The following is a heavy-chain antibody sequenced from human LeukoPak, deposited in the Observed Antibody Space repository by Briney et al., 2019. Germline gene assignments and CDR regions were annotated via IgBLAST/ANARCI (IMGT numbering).Heavy chain of an antibody. J-gene: IGHJ5*02. CDR2: INTNTGNP. CDR3: ARSDFWSGYPTTRFDP. Sequence: ASVKVSCKASGYTFTSYAMNWVRQAPGQGLEWMGWINTNTGNPTYAQGFTGRSVFSLDTSVSTAYLQISSLKAEDTAVYYCARSDFWSGYPTTRFDPWGQGTLVTVSS. V-gene: IGHV7-4-1*02. D-gene: IGHD3-3*01. CDR1: GYTFTSYA.